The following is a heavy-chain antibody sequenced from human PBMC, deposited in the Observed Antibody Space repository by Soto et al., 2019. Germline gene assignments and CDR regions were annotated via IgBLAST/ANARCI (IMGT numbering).Heavy chain of an antibody. V-gene: IGHV3-33*01. J-gene: IGHJ4*02. CDR2: IWYDGSNK. D-gene: IGHD1-26*01. CDR3: ARVRWELGPFDY. Sequence: GVSLRLSCAASGFTFSSYGMHWVRQAPGKGLEWVAVIWYDGSNKYYADSVKGRFTISRDNSKNTLYLQMNSLRAEDTAVYYCARVRWELGPFDYWGQGTLVTVSS. CDR1: GFTFSSYG.